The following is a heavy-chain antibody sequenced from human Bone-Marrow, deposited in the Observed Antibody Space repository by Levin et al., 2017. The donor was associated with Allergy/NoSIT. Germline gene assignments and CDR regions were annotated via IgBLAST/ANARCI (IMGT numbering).Heavy chain of an antibody. Sequence: SCAASGFDFRTYAMHWVRQAPGKGLEWKSVIWFDGNNKYYVDSVKGRFTISRDNSNKRLYLQMDSLTTEDTGLYFCARDVNWNLDYWGQGTLVIVSS. D-gene: IGHD1-20*01. CDR3: ARDVNWNLDY. CDR1: GFDFRTYA. V-gene: IGHV3-33*01. CDR2: IWFDGNNK. J-gene: IGHJ4*02.